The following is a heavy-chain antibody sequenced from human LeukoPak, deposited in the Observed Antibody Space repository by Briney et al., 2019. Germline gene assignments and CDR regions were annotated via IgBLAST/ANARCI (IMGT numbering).Heavy chain of an antibody. D-gene: IGHD1-26*01. CDR1: GYTLTELS. V-gene: IGHV1-24*01. CDR2: FDPEDGET. CDR3: ANLLGSYYCFDY. Sequence: ASVKVSCKVSGYTLTELSMHWVRQAPGKGLEWMGGFDPEDGETIYAQKFQGRVTMTEDTSTDTAYMELSSLRSEDTAVYYCANLLGSYYCFDYWGQGTLVTVSS. J-gene: IGHJ4*02.